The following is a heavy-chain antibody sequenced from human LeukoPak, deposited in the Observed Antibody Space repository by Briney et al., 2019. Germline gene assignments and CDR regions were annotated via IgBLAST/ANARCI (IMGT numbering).Heavy chain of an antibody. CDR2: ISGSGSST. CDR1: GFTFNYYA. V-gene: IGHV3-23*01. D-gene: IGHD2-2*01. J-gene: IGHJ4*02. Sequence: GESLRLSCAASGFTFNYYALSWVRQAPGKGLQWVSAISGSGSSTYHADSVQGRFTTSRDNSKNTLYLHMVSLRAEDTAIYYCAKQRRALVVPSTLDYWGQGTLVTVSS. CDR3: AKQRRALVVPSTLDY.